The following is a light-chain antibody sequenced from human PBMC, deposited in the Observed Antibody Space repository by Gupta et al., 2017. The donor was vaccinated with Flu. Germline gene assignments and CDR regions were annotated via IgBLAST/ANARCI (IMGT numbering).Light chain of an antibody. CDR3: MQSLHTPRT. J-gene: IGKJ1*01. Sequence: EIVMTRSPLSLPVTPGEPAAISCRSSQSLLHFNGFNYLEWYLQKPGQSPQLLIYLGSNRASGVPDRFRGSGSGTDFTLRISRMEAEDVGIYYCMQSLHTPRTFGQGTKVEIK. V-gene: IGKV2-28*01. CDR1: QSLLHFNGFNY. CDR2: LGS.